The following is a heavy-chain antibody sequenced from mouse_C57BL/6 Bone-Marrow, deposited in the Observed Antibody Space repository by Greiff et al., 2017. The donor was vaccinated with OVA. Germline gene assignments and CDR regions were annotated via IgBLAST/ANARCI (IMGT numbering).Heavy chain of an antibody. CDR1: GYSFTDYN. D-gene: IGHD1-1*01. Sequence: VQLKESGPELVKPGASVKISCKASGYSFTDYNMNWVKQSNGKSLEWIGVINPNYGTTSYNQKFKGKATLTVDQSSSTAYMQLNSLTSEDSAVYYCARIDYYGSSDVNWYFDVWGTGTTVTVSS. CDR2: INPNYGTT. V-gene: IGHV1-39*01. J-gene: IGHJ1*03. CDR3: ARIDYYGSSDVNWYFDV.